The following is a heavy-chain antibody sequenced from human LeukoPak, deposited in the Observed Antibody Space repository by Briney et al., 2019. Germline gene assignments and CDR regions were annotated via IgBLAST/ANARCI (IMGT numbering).Heavy chain of an antibody. CDR1: GFTFDDYA. J-gene: IGHJ4*02. CDR2: ISWNSGSI. Sequence: GGSLRLSCAASGFTFDDYAMHCVRQAPGKGLEWVSGISWNSGSIGYADSVKGRFTISRDNAKNSLYLQMNSLRAEDTALYYCAKDIGWRGSYYVLDYWGQGTLVTVSS. V-gene: IGHV3-9*01. D-gene: IGHD1-26*01. CDR3: AKDIGWRGSYYVLDY.